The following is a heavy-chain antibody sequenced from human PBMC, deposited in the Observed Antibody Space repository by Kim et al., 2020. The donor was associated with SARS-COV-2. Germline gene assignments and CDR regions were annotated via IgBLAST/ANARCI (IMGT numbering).Heavy chain of an antibody. Sequence: SETLSLTCTVSRGSISNDNYFWSWVRQQPGKGLEWIGYISHRGSVYYNPSVQDRVTRSIDTSGNQFSLEVNAVTAADTAVYFCAREIMQPDVTDGFDIWGQGTMVTISS. CDR2: ISHRGSV. V-gene: IGHV4-31*03. CDR1: RGSISNDNYF. D-gene: IGHD3-16*01. J-gene: IGHJ3*02. CDR3: AREIMQPDVTDGFDI.